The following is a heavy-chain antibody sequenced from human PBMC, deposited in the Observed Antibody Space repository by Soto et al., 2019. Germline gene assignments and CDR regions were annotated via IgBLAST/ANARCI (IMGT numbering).Heavy chain of an antibody. CDR3: ARGGDYYYGLDV. V-gene: IGHV1-18*01. J-gene: IGHJ6*02. CDR1: GYTFTSYG. Sequence: ASVKVSCKASGYTFTSYGVSWVRQAPGQGLEWMGWISAFNGQTNYIQKVQGRVTLTTEASTSTAYMELRSRRSDDTAVDYCARGGDYYYGLDVWGQGTTVTVSS. D-gene: IGHD3-16*01. CDR2: ISAFNGQT.